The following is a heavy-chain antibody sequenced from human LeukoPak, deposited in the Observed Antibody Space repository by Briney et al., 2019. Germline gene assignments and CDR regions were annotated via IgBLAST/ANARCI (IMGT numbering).Heavy chain of an antibody. CDR2: IDWDDDK. Sequence: SGPALVKPTQTLTLTCTFSGFSLSTSGMCVSWIRQPPGKALEWLARIDWDDDKYYSTSLETRLTISKDTSKNQVVLTMTNMDPVDTATYYCARSGDYYDSSGYYLNYFDYWGQGTLVTVSS. CDR1: GFSLSTSGMC. V-gene: IGHV2-70*11. CDR3: ARSGDYYDSSGYYLNYFDY. J-gene: IGHJ4*02. D-gene: IGHD3-22*01.